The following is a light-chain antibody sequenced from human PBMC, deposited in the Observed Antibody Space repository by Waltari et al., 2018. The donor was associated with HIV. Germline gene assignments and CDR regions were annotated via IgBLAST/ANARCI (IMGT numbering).Light chain of an antibody. J-gene: IGKJ4*01. CDR2: GAS. V-gene: IGKV3-20*01. CDR3: QQYDVVVT. Sequence: EIVLTQSPGTLSLSPGERVTLSCRASQTISNNYLAWFQKKPGQAPRLLIYGASSRATGIPDRFRGSGSGTDFTLTISRLEPEDFAVYYCQQYDVVVTFGGGTKVENK. CDR1: QTISNNY.